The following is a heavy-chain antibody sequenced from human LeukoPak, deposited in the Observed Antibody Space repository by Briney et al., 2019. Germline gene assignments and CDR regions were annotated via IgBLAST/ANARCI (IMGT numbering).Heavy chain of an antibody. CDR1: GGSISSGSYY. CDR3: ARGKLHITGTTRDDVFDI. Sequence: SETLSLTCTVSGGSISSGSYYWSWIRQPAGKGLEWIGRIYSSGSTNYYPSLKSRVTISIETSKNQFSLKLSSVTAADTAVYYCARGKLHITGTTRDDVFDIWGQGTMVTVSS. D-gene: IGHD1-20*01. CDR2: IYSSGST. J-gene: IGHJ3*02. V-gene: IGHV4-61*02.